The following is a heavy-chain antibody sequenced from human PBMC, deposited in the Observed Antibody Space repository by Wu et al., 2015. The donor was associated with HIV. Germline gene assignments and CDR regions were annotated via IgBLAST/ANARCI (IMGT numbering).Heavy chain of an antibody. V-gene: IGHV1-69*12. D-gene: IGHD2-2*01. CDR3: ATGGREDCSGTSCYSVPAEYFQH. CDR2: IIPIFGTA. CDR1: GGTFSSYA. Sequence: QVQLVQSGAEVKKPGSSVRVSCKASGGTFSSYAISWVRQAPGQGLEWMGGIIPIFGTANYAQKFQGRVTITADESTSTTYMELSSLRSEDTAVYYCATGGREDCSGTSCYSVPAEYFQHWGQGTLVTVSS. J-gene: IGHJ1*01.